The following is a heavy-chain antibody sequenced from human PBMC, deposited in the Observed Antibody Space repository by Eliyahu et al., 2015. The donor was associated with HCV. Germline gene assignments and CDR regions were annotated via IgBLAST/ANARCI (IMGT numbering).Heavy chain of an antibody. D-gene: IGHD3-22*01. Sequence: QVQLVQSGAEVKKPGSSVKVSCKASXGTFSSYXISWVRQAPGQGLEWMGGIIPIFGTANYAQKFQGRVTITADESTSTAYMELSSLRSEDTAVYYCARVPYYDSRGYPTPLYYWGQGTLVTVSS. CDR2: IIPIFGTA. V-gene: IGHV1-69*01. CDR1: XGTFSSYX. J-gene: IGHJ4*02. CDR3: ARVPYYDSRGYPTPLYY.